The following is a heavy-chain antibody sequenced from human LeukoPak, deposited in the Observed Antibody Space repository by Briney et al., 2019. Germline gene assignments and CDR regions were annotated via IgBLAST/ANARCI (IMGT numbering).Heavy chain of an antibody. CDR2: MGAYNGNT. J-gene: IGHJ4*02. CDR1: GYTFISYG. V-gene: IGHV1-18*01. Sequence: ASVEVSCKASGYTFISYGISWVRQAPGQGLEWMGWMGAYNGNTNYAQKFQGRVTMTTDTSTSTAYMELRSLRSDDTAVYYCARGEVGASYGIAFDYWGQGTLVSVPS. D-gene: IGHD1-26*01. CDR3: ARGEVGASYGIAFDY.